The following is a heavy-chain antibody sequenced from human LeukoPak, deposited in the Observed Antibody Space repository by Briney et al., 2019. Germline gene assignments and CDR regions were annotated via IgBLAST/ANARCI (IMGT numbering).Heavy chain of an antibody. D-gene: IGHD3-10*01. CDR1: EFTFTSST. CDR3: AGTPWFGELTLDY. V-gene: IGHV1-58*02. J-gene: IGHJ4*02. CDR2: IVVGSGNT. Sequence: RASVKVSCKASEFTFTSSTIQWVRQARGQRLEWIGWIVVGSGNTNYAQKFQERVIITRDMSTTTVYMELSSLRSEDTAVYYCAGTPWFGELTLDYWGQGTLVTVSS.